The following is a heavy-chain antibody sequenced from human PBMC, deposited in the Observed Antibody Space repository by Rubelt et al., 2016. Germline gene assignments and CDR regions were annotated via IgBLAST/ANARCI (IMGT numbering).Heavy chain of an antibody. V-gene: IGHV3-7*01. Sequence: VRQAPGKGLEWVANIKQDGSEKYYVDSVKGRFTISRDNARNTLYLQMNSLRDEDTAVYYCARGSYYFDYWGQGTLVTVSS. J-gene: IGHJ4*02. D-gene: IGHD2-21*01. CDR3: ARGSYYFDY. CDR2: IKQDGSEK.